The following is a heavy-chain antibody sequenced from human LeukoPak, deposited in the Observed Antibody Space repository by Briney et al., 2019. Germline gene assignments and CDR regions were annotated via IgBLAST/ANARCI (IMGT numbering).Heavy chain of an antibody. V-gene: IGHV3-30*03. D-gene: IGHD5-18*01. Sequence: GGSLRLSCAASGFTFSSYGMHWVRQAPGKGLEWVAVISYDGSNKYYADSVKGRFTISRDNSKNTLYLQMNSLRAEDTAVYYCARGPGRGYSYGAYFDYWGQGTLVTVSS. CDR1: GFTFSSYG. J-gene: IGHJ4*02. CDR2: ISYDGSNK. CDR3: ARGPGRGYSYGAYFDY.